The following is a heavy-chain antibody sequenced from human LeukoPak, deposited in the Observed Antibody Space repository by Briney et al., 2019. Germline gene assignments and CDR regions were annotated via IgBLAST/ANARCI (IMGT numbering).Heavy chain of an antibody. V-gene: IGHV4-4*07. CDR2: IYTRGST. D-gene: IGHD2-15*01. J-gene: IGHJ6*03. Sequence: SETLSLTCTAAGGSISSYYWSWIRQPAGEGLEWIGRIYTRGSTNYNPSLKSRVTMSVDTSKNQFSLKLRSVTAADTAVYYCARGECSGGSCSTHNYYYYYMDVWGKGTTVTVSS. CDR1: GGSISSYY. CDR3: ARGECSGGSCSTHNYYYYYMDV.